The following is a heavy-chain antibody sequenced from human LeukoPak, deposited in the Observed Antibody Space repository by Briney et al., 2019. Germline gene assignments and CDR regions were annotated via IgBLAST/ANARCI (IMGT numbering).Heavy chain of an antibody. Sequence: GGSLRLSCAASGFTFSSYGMHWVRQAPGKGLEWVAVISYDGSNKYYADSVKGRFTISRDNSKNTLYLQMNSLRAEDTAVYYCARVEQLVTPFHYYGMDVWGQGTTVTVSS. D-gene: IGHD6-13*01. V-gene: IGHV3-30*03. CDR3: ARVEQLVTPFHYYGMDV. J-gene: IGHJ6*02. CDR2: ISYDGSNK. CDR1: GFTFSSYG.